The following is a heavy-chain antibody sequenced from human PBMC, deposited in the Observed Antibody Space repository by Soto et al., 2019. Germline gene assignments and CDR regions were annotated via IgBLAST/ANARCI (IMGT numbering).Heavy chain of an antibody. CDR1: GYSFTSYW. CDR3: ARNYYGSGSYSLDYYGMDV. D-gene: IGHD3-10*01. J-gene: IGHJ6*02. Sequence: PGESLKISCKGSGYSFTSYWISWGRQMPGKGLEWMGRIDPSDSYTNYSPSFQGHVTISADKSISTAYLQWSSLKASDTAMYYCARNYYGSGSYSLDYYGMDVWGQGTTVT. V-gene: IGHV5-10-1*01. CDR2: IDPSDSYT.